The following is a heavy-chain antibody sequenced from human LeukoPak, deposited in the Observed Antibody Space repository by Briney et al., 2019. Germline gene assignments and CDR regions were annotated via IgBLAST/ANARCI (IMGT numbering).Heavy chain of an antibody. CDR3: AIWTSGNY. Sequence: GGSLRLACADSQFTFNGSWMNWVRQAPGKGLEWVANMDPTGSQKRYVDSVKGRFTISKDNPGTSLYLGMHSLRAEDTAIYYCAIWTSGNYWGQGTLVTVSS. J-gene: IGHJ4*02. CDR2: MDPTGSQK. CDR1: QFTFNGSW. D-gene: IGHD1-1*01. V-gene: IGHV3-7*01.